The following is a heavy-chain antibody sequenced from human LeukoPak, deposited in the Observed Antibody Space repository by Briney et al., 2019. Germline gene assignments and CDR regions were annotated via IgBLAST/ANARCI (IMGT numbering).Heavy chain of an antibody. J-gene: IGHJ6*02. Sequence: GRSLRLSSAASGFTFDDYAMHWVRQAPGKGLEWVSGISWNSGSIGYADSVKGRFTISRDNAKNSLYLQMNSLRAEDTALYYCAKSVLKGAYYYYGMDVWGQGTTVTVSS. CDR3: AKSVLKGAYYYYGMDV. CDR2: ISWNSGSI. V-gene: IGHV3-9*01. D-gene: IGHD2-8*02. CDR1: GFTFDDYA.